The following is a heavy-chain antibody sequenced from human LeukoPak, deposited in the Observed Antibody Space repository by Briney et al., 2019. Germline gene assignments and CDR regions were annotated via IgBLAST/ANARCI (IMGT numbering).Heavy chain of an antibody. CDR3: ATGFILGGVIVRSLAFDI. CDR1: GYTLTELS. J-gene: IGHJ3*02. D-gene: IGHD3-16*02. V-gene: IGHV1-24*01. Sequence: ASVKVSCKVSGYTLTELSMHWGRQAPGKGLEWMGGFDPEEGETIYAQKFQGRVTMTEDTSTDTAYMELSSLRSEDTAVYYCATGFILGGVIVRSLAFDIWGQGTMVTVSS. CDR2: FDPEEGET.